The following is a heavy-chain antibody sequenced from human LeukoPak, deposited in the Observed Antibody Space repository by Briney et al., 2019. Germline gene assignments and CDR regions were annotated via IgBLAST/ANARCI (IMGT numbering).Heavy chain of an antibody. Sequence: PGGSLRLSCAASGFTLSSYAMSWVRQAPGKGLDWVSTISGSGGGTYYADSVKGRFTISRDNSKNTLYLQMNSLRAEDTAVYYCAKNPTYYYDSSDSWGQGTLVTVSS. CDR1: GFTLSSYA. CDR3: AKNPTYYYDSSDS. D-gene: IGHD3-22*01. CDR2: ISGSGGGT. V-gene: IGHV3-23*01. J-gene: IGHJ4*02.